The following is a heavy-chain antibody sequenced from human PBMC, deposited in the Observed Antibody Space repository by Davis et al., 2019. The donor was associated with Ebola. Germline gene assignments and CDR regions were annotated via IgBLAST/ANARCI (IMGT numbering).Heavy chain of an antibody. Sequence: GESLKISCAASGFISSRYWMMWVRQAPGKGLQWVASIREDGSERHSVDSLKGRFTISRDNAKNSLVLHMNSLRVEDTAVYFCARRMWSLTAFDFWGQGTLVTVSS. V-gene: IGHV3-7*01. CDR3: ARRMWSLTAFDF. J-gene: IGHJ5*01. CDR2: IREDGSER. D-gene: IGHD2-15*01. CDR1: GFISSRYW.